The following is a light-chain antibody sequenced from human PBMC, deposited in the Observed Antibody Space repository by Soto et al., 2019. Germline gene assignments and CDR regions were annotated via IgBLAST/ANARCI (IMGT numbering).Light chain of an antibody. CDR3: GTWDSSLSAGGVV. CDR2: ENN. J-gene: IGLJ2*01. Sequence: QSVLTQPPSVSAAPGQKVTISCSGSSSNIGNNYVSWYQQLPGTAPKLLIYENNKRPSGIPDRFSVSKSGTSATLGITGLQTGDEADYYCGTWDSSLSAGGVVFGGGTKVTVL. V-gene: IGLV1-51*02. CDR1: SSNIGNNY.